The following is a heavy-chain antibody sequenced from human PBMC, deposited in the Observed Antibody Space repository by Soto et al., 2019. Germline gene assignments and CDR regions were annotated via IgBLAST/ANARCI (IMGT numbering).Heavy chain of an antibody. CDR2: IKQDGSEK. Sequence: GGSLRLSCAASGFTFSSYWMSWVRQAPGKGLEWVANIKQDGSEKYYVDSVKGRFTISRDNAKNSLYLQMNSLRAEDTAVYYCARDFDGAEVYYFDYWGQGTLVTVSS. CDR1: GFTFSSYW. V-gene: IGHV3-7*01. D-gene: IGHD4-17*01. J-gene: IGHJ4*02. CDR3: ARDFDGAEVYYFDY.